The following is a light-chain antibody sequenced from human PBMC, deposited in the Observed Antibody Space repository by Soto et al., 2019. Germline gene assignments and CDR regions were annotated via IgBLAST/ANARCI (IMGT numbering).Light chain of an antibody. CDR2: GAS. V-gene: IGKV3-20*01. CDR3: QQYGSSPPWT. CDR1: QSVSSNY. J-gene: IGKJ1*01. Sequence: EIVLTHSPGTLSLSPGERATLSCRASQSVSSNYLVWYQQKPGQAPRLLIHGASSRATGIPDRFSGSGSGTDFTLTISRLEPEDFAVYYCQQYGSSPPWTFGQGTKVEIK.